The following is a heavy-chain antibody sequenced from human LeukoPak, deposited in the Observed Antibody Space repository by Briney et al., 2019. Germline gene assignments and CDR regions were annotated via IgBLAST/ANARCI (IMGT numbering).Heavy chain of an antibody. D-gene: IGHD3-3*01. CDR1: GFTFSDYS. CDR2: ISSGSGGTT. V-gene: IGHV3-48*01. Sequence: GGSLRLSCAASGFTFSDYSMTWVRQAPGKGLEWLSYISSGSGGTTFYAESVKGRFTISRDNAKNSLSLQMSSLKPEDTAVYYCSTAQYYDFWSSSLEDFQHWGQGTQVTVSS. J-gene: IGHJ1*01. CDR3: STAQYYDFWSSSLEDFQH.